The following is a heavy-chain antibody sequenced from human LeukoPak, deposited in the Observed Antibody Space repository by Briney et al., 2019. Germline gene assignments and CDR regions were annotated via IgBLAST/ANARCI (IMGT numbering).Heavy chain of an antibody. Sequence: QPGGSLTLSCAASGFTFSSYWMSWVRQAPGKGLEWVANIKQDGSEKYYVDSVKGRFTISRDNSENTMYLQMNSLRLDDTATYYCARDIDGDRYFDYWGQGTLVTVSS. V-gene: IGHV3-7*01. CDR1: GFTFSSYW. CDR2: IKQDGSEK. D-gene: IGHD4-17*01. CDR3: ARDIDGDRYFDY. J-gene: IGHJ4*02.